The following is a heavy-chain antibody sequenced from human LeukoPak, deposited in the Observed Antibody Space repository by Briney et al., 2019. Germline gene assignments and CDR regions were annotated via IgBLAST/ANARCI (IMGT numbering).Heavy chain of an antibody. D-gene: IGHD3-16*01. CDR2: IWHDGSVE. V-gene: IGHV3-33*06. J-gene: IGHJ6*03. CDR3: AKEGDQFRGYLDA. CDR1: AFMFSRLG. Sequence: GGSLRLSCTASAFMFSRLGMQWVRQAPGEGLEWVAMIWHDGSVEEYADSVKGRFTISRDNSQNTLYLQMNSLRDDDTAVHYCAKEGDQFRGYLDAWGTGTTVTVSS.